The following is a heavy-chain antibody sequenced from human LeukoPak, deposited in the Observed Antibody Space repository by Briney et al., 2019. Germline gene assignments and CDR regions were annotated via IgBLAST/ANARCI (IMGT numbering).Heavy chain of an antibody. CDR1: GYTFTSYG. CDR2: ISAYNGNT. J-gene: IGHJ6*03. Sequence: GASVKVSCKASGYTFTSYGISWVRQAPGQGLEWMGWISAYNGNTNYAQKLQGRATMTTDTSTSTAYMELRSLRSDDTAVYYCARDGWGSGSSQGYYYYMDVWGKGTTVTISS. V-gene: IGHV1-18*01. CDR3: ARDGWGSGSSQGYYYYMDV. D-gene: IGHD1-26*01.